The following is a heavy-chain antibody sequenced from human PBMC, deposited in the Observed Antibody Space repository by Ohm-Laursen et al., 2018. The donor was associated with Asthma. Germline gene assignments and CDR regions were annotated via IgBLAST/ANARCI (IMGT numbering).Heavy chain of an antibody. D-gene: IGHD3-3*01. J-gene: IGHJ4*02. V-gene: IGHV3-30-3*01. CDR1: GFTFSSYW. Sequence: SLRLSCSASGFTFSSYWMSWVRQAPGRALEWVAVGGSYYDGDLKYYADSVNGRFTVSRDDSKNTLYLQMNSLRPDDTAVYYCARDVMEWYLPAFDFWGQGTLVTVSS. CDR3: ARDVMEWYLPAFDF. CDR2: GGSYYDGDLK.